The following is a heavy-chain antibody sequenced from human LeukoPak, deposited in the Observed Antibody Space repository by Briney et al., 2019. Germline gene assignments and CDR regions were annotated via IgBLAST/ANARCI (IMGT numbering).Heavy chain of an antibody. CDR1: GGSISSGGYY. CDR2: IYYSGST. Sequence: SQTLSLTCTVSGGSISSGGYYWSWIRQHRGKGLEWIGYIYYSGSTYYNPSLKSRVTISVDTSKNQFSLKLSSVTAADTAVYYCARVDTAMVTFFDYWGQGTLVTVSS. V-gene: IGHV4-31*03. D-gene: IGHD5-18*01. J-gene: IGHJ4*02. CDR3: ARVDTAMVTFFDY.